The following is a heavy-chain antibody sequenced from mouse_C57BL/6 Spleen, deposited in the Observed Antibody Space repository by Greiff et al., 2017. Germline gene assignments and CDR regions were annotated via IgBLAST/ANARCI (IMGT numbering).Heavy chain of an antibody. CDR3: ASKLYYYGSSYHYFDY. CDR2: IYPGDGDT. J-gene: IGHJ2*01. V-gene: IGHV1-82*01. D-gene: IGHD1-1*01. Sequence: QVQLKESGPELVKPGASVKISCKASGYAFSSSWMNWVKQRPGKGLEWIGRIYPGDGDTNYNGKFKGKATLTADKSSSTAYMQLSSLTSEDSAVXFCASKLYYYGSSYHYFDYWGQGTTLTVSS. CDR1: GYAFSSSW.